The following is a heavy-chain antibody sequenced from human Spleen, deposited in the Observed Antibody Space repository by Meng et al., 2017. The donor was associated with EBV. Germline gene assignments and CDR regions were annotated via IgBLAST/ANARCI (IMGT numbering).Heavy chain of an antibody. CDR1: AGSVIRDNYY. J-gene: IGHJ4*02. V-gene: IGHV4-61*01. CDR3: ARDSGVRGE. CDR2: VYGAGSP. Sequence: QARGAGPGLVKPLETLSLTCTVSAGSVIRDNYYWSWIRQPPGKGLEYIGYVYGAGSPNYNPSLKSRVTISMDTSKIQVSLKLTSVTAADTAVYYCARDSGVRGEWGQGTLVTVSS. D-gene: IGHD2-15*01.